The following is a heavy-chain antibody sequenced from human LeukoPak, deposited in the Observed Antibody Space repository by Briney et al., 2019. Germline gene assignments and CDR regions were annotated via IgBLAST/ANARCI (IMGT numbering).Heavy chain of an antibody. V-gene: IGHV3-53*01. CDR3: SKESQPGA. CDR1: GFTVSSNN. Sequence: GGSLRLSCAASGFTVSSNNMNWVRQAPGKGLEWVSVIYSGGSSYYADSVRGRFTISRDNSKNTLYLQMNSLRGEDTAVYYCSKESQPGAWGQGTLVTVSS. J-gene: IGHJ5*02. CDR2: IYSGGSS.